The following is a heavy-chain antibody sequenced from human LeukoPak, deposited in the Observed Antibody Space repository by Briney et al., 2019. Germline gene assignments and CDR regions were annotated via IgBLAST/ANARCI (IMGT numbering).Heavy chain of an antibody. CDR1: GDSINSGRHY. Sequence: KPSDTLSLTCSVSGDSINSGRHYWSWSRQPPGKELEWIAYIYYTGSAKYNRSLQSRVTISADRPRNQFSLRVTSVTAADTAVYYCARTTHPDATQWPFFDYWGQGILVTVSS. CDR2: IYYTGSA. D-gene: IGHD6-19*01. J-gene: IGHJ4*02. V-gene: IGHV4-61*01. CDR3: ARTTHPDATQWPFFDY.